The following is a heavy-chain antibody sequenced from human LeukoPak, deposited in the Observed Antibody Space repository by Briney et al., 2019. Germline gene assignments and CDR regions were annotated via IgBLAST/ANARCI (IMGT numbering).Heavy chain of an antibody. CDR3: AKGSFGELLNNWFDP. CDR2: ISASGGST. Sequence: GGSLRLSCAASGFTFSSYAMSWVRQAPGKGLEWVSLISASGGSTYYADSVMGRFTISRNSRNTLYLQMNSLRAEDTAVYYCAKGSFGELLNNWFDPWGQGTLVTVSS. J-gene: IGHJ5*02. V-gene: IGHV3-23*01. D-gene: IGHD3-10*01. CDR1: GFTFSSYA.